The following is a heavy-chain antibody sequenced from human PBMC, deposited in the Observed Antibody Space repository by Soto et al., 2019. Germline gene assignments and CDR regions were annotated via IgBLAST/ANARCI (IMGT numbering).Heavy chain of an antibody. Sequence: VPLSLTCIVSGECVTSGHSGWSRIRPPPGQGLECIGHIFFTGASTYSPSLKSRVTMSLDTSKSHLSLSLTSVTAADSATYFCARARSDSAGSSFGRRMDAWGHGTTVTVSS. V-gene: IGHV4-61*03. CDR3: ARARSDSAGSSFGRRMDA. CDR2: IFFTGAS. CDR1: GECVTSGHSG. D-gene: IGHD3-3*01. J-gene: IGHJ6*02.